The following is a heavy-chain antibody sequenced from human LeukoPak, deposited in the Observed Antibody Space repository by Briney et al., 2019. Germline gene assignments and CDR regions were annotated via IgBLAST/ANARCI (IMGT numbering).Heavy chain of an antibody. CDR2: INPNSGGT. Sequence: ASVKVSCKASGYTFTSYDINWVRQATGQGLEWMGWINPNSGGTNYAQKFQGRVTMTRDTSISTAYMELSSLRSEDTAVYYCARADLDIVVVPALKYYYYYMDVWGKRTTVTVSS. V-gene: IGHV1-2*02. J-gene: IGHJ6*03. CDR1: GYTFTSYD. D-gene: IGHD2-2*03. CDR3: ARADLDIVVVPALKYYYYYMDV.